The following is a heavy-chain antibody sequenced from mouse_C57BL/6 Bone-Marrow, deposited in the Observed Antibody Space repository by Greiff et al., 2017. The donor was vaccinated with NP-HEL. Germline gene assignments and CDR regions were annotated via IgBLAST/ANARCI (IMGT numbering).Heavy chain of an antibody. J-gene: IGHJ3*01. CDR2: IDPSDSET. CDR3: ARGGNYSAWFAY. D-gene: IGHD2-1*01. V-gene: IGHV1-52*01. CDR1: GYTFTSYW. Sequence: QVQLQQPGAELVRPGSSVKLSCKASGYTFTSYWMHWVKQRPIQGLEWIGNIDPSDSETHYNQKFKDKATLTVDKSSSTAYMQLSSLTSEVSAVYYCARGGNYSAWFAYWGQGTLVTVSA.